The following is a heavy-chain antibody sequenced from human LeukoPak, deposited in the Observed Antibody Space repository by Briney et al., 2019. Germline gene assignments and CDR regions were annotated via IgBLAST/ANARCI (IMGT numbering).Heavy chain of an antibody. J-gene: IGHJ3*02. D-gene: IGHD3-10*01. V-gene: IGHV4-34*01. CDR1: GGSFSGYY. CDR2: INHSGST. CDR3: ARTRAPELLWFGELSSDAFDI. Sequence: KTSETLSLTCAVYGGSFSGYYWSWIRQPPGKGLEWIREINHSGSTNYNPPLKSRVTISVDTSKNQFSLKLSSVTAADTAVYYCARTRAPELLWFGELSSDAFDIWGQGTMVTVSS.